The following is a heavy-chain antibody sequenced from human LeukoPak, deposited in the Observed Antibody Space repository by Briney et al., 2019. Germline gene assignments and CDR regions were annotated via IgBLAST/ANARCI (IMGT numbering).Heavy chain of an antibody. Sequence: PSETLSLTCAVSGGSISSSSYYWGWIRQPPGKGLEWIGSIYYSGSTYYNPSLKSRVTISVDTSKNQFSLKLTSVTAADTAVYYCMRTYCSNISCFYFDYWGQGTLVTVSS. V-gene: IGHV4-39*07. D-gene: IGHD2-2*01. CDR2: IYYSGST. CDR3: MRTYCSNISCFYFDY. J-gene: IGHJ4*02. CDR1: GGSISSSSYY.